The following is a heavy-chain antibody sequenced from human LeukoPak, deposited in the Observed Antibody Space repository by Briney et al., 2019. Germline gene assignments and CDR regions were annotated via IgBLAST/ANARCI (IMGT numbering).Heavy chain of an antibody. CDR1: GFTFSTYA. J-gene: IGHJ4*02. Sequence: PGGSLRLSCAASGFTFSTYAMTWVRQAPGKGLEWFSVISGSGGTTYYADSVKGRFTLSRDNSKNTVFLQMNSLRAEDTAVYYCAKSIGGVVVVAADYWGQGTLVTVSS. CDR3: AKSIGGVVVVAADY. V-gene: IGHV3-23*01. D-gene: IGHD2-15*01. CDR2: ISGSGGTT.